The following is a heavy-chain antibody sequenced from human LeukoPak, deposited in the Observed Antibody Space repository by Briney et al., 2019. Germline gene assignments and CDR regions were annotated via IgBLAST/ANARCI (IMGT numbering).Heavy chain of an antibody. CDR3: AKGVATITSSGGYYGMDV. V-gene: IGHV3-30*18. CDR1: GFTFSSYG. CDR2: ISYDGSNK. J-gene: IGHJ6*02. D-gene: IGHD5-12*01. Sequence: PGGSLSLSCAAYGFTFSSYGMQWVRQAPGKGLEWVAVISYDGSNKYYADSVKGRFTISRDNSKNTLYLQMNNLRAEDTAVYYCAKGVATITSSGGYYGMDVWGQGTTVTVSS.